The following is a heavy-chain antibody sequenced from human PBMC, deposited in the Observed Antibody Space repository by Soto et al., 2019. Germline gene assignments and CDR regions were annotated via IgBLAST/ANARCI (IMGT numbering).Heavy chain of an antibody. J-gene: IGHJ4*03. Sequence: GGSLRLSCEASGFIFSMYWMHWVRQVPGKGPVWVSRSNEDGVTTTYADSVKGRFTISRDNDKNTLYLQLDSLRVEDTAMYYCTRGPRPSSSGTGAYWGPGTQVTVSS. CDR3: TRGPRPSSSGTGAY. V-gene: IGHV3-74*03. D-gene: IGHD1-26*01. CDR1: GFIFSMYW. CDR2: SNEDGVTT.